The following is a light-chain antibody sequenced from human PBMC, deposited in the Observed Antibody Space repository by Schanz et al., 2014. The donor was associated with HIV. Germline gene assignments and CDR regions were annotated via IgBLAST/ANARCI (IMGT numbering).Light chain of an antibody. J-gene: IGKJ2*03. Sequence: DIQMTQSPSTLSASIGDRVTITCRASHYISSWLAWYQQRPGQAPNLLIYRASTLETGVSSRFSGSGSGTEFTLTISSLQPDDLATYYCQQYDKYSYSFGQGTKLEIK. V-gene: IGKV1-5*03. CDR3: QQYDKYSYS. CDR1: HYISSW. CDR2: RAS.